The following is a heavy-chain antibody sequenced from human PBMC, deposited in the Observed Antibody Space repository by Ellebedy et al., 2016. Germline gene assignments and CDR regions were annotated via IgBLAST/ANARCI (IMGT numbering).Heavy chain of an antibody. CDR2: VFYGGST. CDR1: GGSVDTYY. CDR3: ARDVSLYSSSPSFDF. J-gene: IGHJ4*02. D-gene: IGHD3-22*01. V-gene: IGHV4-59*02. Sequence: GSLRLSXTVSGGSVDTYYWTWIRQSPRKGLEWIGYVFYGGSTKYNRSLRSRVTISLDTAKNQFSLRLTSVAAADTAVYFCARDVSLYSSSPSFDFWGQGMLVTVSS.